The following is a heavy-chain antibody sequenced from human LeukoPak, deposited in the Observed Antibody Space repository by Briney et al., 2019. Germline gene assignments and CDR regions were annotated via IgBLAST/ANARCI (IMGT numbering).Heavy chain of an antibody. CDR3: ARDQGRLGIAVGY. CDR1: GFTFSSYA. V-gene: IGHV3-23*01. Sequence: PGGSLRLSCAASGFTFSSYAMSWVRQAPGKGLEWVSAISGSGGTTYYADSVKGRFTISRDNSKNTLYLQMNSLRAEDTAVYYCARDQGRLGIAVGYWGQGTLVTVSS. J-gene: IGHJ4*02. CDR2: ISGSGGTT. D-gene: IGHD6-19*01.